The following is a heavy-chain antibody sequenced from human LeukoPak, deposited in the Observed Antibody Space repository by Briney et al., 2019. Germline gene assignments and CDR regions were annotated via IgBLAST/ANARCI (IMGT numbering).Heavy chain of an antibody. D-gene: IGHD3-3*01. V-gene: IGHV3-74*01. CDR2: TNRDGSST. Sequence: QAGGSLRLSCAASGFTFSSYWMHWGRQAPGKVPGLVARTNRDGSSTAYAYSVKGRFTISKDNDKNTLYLLMNSLRAEDTGVHYCARDSVEWYIFDYWGQGTLVTVSS. CDR3: ARDSVEWYIFDY. CDR1: GFTFSSYW. J-gene: IGHJ4*02.